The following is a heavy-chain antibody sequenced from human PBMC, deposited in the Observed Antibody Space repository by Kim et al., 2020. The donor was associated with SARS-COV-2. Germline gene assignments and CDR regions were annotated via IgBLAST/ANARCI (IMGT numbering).Heavy chain of an antibody. CDR1: GYTFTGYY. CDR2: INPNSGGT. CDR3: ARDVGGVGDSNGGLVYFQH. J-gene: IGHJ1*01. V-gene: IGHV1-2*02. D-gene: IGHD3-16*01. Sequence: ASVKVSCKASGYTFTGYYMHWVRQAPGQGLEWMGWINPNSGGTNYAQKFQGRVTMTRDTSISTAYMELSRLRSDDTAVYYCARDVGGVGDSNGGLVYFQHWGQGTLVTVSS.